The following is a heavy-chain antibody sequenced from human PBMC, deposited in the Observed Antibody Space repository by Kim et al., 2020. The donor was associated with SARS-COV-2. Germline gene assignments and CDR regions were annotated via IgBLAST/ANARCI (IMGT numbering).Heavy chain of an antibody. CDR2: IIPIFGTA. CDR1: GGTFSSYA. J-gene: IGHJ6*02. Sequence: SVKVSCKASGGTFSSYAISWVRQAPGQGLEWMGGIIPIFGTANYTQKFQGRVTITADESTSTAYMELSSLRSEDTAVYYCARSPYCGGDCYSGGMDVWGQGTTVTVSS. V-gene: IGHV1-69*13. D-gene: IGHD2-21*02. CDR3: ARSPYCGGDCYSGGMDV.